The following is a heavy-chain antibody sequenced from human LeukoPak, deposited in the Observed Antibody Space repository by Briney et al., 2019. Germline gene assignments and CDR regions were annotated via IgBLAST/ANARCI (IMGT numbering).Heavy chain of an antibody. CDR2: IYYSGST. D-gene: IGHD1-14*01. V-gene: IGHV4-59*08. Sequence: SETLSLTCTVSGGSISSYYWSWIRQPPGKGLEWIGYIYYSGSTNYNPSLKSRVTISVDTSKNQFSLKLSSVTAADTAVYYCARRHRTYWYFDLWGRGTLVTVSS. CDR1: GGSISSYY. CDR3: ARRHRTYWYFDL. J-gene: IGHJ2*01.